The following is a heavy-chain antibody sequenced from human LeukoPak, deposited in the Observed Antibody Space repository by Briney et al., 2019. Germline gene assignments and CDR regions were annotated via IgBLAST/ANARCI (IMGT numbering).Heavy chain of an antibody. V-gene: IGHV4-59*01. Sequence: SETLSLTCTVSGGSISSYYWSWIRQPPGKGLEWIGYIYYSGSTNYNPSLKSRVTISVDTSKNQFSLKLSSVTAADTAVYYCAREQTGTTTSFDYWGQGTLVTVPS. CDR1: GGSISSYY. J-gene: IGHJ4*02. CDR3: AREQTGTTTSFDY. D-gene: IGHD1-1*01. CDR2: IYYSGST.